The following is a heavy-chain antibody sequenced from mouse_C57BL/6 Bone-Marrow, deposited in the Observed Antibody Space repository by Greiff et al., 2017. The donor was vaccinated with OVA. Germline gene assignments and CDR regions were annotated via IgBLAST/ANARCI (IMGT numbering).Heavy chain of an antibody. V-gene: IGHV1-76*01. D-gene: IGHD1-1*01. CDR3: ARKDYYGSSYLYFDV. Sequence: VQLQQSGAELVRPGASVKLSCKASGYTFTDYYINWVKQRPGQGLEWIARIYPGSGNTYYNEKFKGKATLTAEKSSSTAYMQLSSLTSEDSAVYFCARKDYYGSSYLYFDVWGTGTTVTVSS. CDR1: GYTFTDYY. CDR2: IYPGSGNT. J-gene: IGHJ1*03.